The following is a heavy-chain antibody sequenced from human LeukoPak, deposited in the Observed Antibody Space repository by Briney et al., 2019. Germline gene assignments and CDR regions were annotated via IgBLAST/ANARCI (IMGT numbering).Heavy chain of an antibody. V-gene: IGHV4-4*07. Sequence: SETLSLTCTVSGGSISSYYWSWIRQPAGKGLEWIGRICTSGSTNYNPSLKSRVTMSVDTSKNQFSLKLSSVTAADTAVYYCARDVPAAMLYYYYYMDVWGKGTTVTVSS. CDR3: ARDVPAAMLYYYYYMDV. D-gene: IGHD2-2*01. J-gene: IGHJ6*03. CDR1: GGSISSYY. CDR2: ICTSGST.